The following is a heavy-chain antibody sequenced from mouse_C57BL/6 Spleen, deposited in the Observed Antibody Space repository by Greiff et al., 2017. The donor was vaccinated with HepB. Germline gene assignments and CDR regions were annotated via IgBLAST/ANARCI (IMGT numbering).Heavy chain of an antibody. CDR1: GYTFTSYW. Sequence: QVQLQQSGAELVRPGTSVKLSCKASGYTFTSYWMHWVKQRPGQGLEWIGVIDPSDSYTNYNQKFKGKATLTVDTSSSTAYMQLSSLTSEDSAVYYCARPITTVVARDYWGQGTTLTVSS. CDR3: ARPITTVVARDY. V-gene: IGHV1-59*01. J-gene: IGHJ2*01. D-gene: IGHD1-1*01. CDR2: IDPSDSYT.